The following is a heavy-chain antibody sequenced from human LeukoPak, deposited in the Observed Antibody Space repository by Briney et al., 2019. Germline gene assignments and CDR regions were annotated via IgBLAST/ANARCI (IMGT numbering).Heavy chain of an antibody. Sequence: GASVKVSCKASGGTFSSYAISWVRQAPGQGLEWMGGIIPIFGTANYAQKFQGRVTMTEDTSTDTAYMELSSLRSEDTAVYYCATYRSGYDYNYWGQGTLVTVSS. V-gene: IGHV1-69*06. CDR1: GGTFSSYA. J-gene: IGHJ4*02. CDR3: ATYRSGYDYNY. D-gene: IGHD5-12*01. CDR2: IIPIFGTA.